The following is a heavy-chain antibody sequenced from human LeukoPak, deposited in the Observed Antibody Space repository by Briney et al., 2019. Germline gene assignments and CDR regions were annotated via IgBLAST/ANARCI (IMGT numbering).Heavy chain of an antibody. CDR1: GFTFRSYG. D-gene: IGHD5-12*01. V-gene: IGHV3-33*06. J-gene: IGHJ4*02. CDR2: IWNDGSNE. Sequence: GGSLRLSCAASGFTFRSYGMHWVRQAPGKGLEWVAVIWNDGSNEGYADSVKGRFTISRDNSKNTLYLQMNSLRAEDTAVYYCAKMGGYSGYDCFDYWGQGTLVTVSS. CDR3: AKMGGYSGYDCFDY.